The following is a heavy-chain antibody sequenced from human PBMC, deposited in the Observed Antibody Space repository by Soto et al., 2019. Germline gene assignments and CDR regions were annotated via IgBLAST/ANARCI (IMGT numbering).Heavy chain of an antibody. V-gene: IGHV1-69*06. Sequence: QVQLVQSGAEVKKPGSSVKVSCKASGGTFSSYAISWVRQAPGQGLEWIGGIIPIFGTANYAQKFQGRVTITADKSTSTAYMELSSLRSEDTAVYYCARDTYYYDSSKSLTYDPWGQGTVVTVSS. D-gene: IGHD3-22*01. CDR2: IIPIFGTA. CDR3: ARDTYYYDSSKSLTYDP. CDR1: GGTFSSYA. J-gene: IGHJ5*02.